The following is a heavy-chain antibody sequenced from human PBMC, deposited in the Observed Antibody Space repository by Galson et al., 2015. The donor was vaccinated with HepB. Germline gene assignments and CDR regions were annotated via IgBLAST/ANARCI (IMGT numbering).Heavy chain of an antibody. CDR3: ARGTTPLTVAYDV. Sequence: SETLSLTCVVSGGSVYSEAWWHWVRQPPGKGLEWIGEIYSSGSTNYNPSLKSRVTFLVDKSKDQFSLKLTSVTAADTAVYYCARGTTPLTVAYDVWGQGILVTVSS. D-gene: IGHD3-16*01. CDR1: GGSVYSEAW. J-gene: IGHJ3*01. V-gene: IGHV4/OR15-8*01. CDR2: IYSSGST.